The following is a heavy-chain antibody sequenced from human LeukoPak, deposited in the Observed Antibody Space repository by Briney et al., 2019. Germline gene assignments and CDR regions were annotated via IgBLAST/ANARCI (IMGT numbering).Heavy chain of an antibody. CDR2: IYYSGST. Sequence: SQTLSLTCTVSGGSISSGDYYWSWLRQPPGTGLEWLGYIYYSGSTYYNPSLKSRVTISVETSKNQFSLKLSSVTAADTAVYYCARVKGIYDFWSHIDYWGQGTLVTVSS. CDR3: ARVKGIYDFWSHIDY. CDR1: GGSISSGDYY. V-gene: IGHV4-30-4*01. J-gene: IGHJ4*02. D-gene: IGHD3-3*01.